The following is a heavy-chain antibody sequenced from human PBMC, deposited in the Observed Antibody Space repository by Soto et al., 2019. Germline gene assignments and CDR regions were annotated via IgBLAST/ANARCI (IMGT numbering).Heavy chain of an antibody. CDR3: ARGDATDCSNGVCSFFYNHDMDV. CDR1: GYSFTDYH. V-gene: IGHV1-2*04. Sequence: QVQLVQSGAEVKKPGASVKVSCKASGYSFTDYHIHWVRQAPGQGLEWLGRINPKSRGTSTAQKFQGWVTLTTETSSSTASMELTRLTSDDTAIYSCARGDATDCSNGVCSFFYNHDMDVWGQGPTVTVSS. J-gene: IGHJ6*02. CDR2: INPKSRGT. D-gene: IGHD2-8*01.